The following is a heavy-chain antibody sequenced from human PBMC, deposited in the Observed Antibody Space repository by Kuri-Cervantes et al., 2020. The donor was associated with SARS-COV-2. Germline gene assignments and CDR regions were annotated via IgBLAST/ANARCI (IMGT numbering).Heavy chain of an antibody. J-gene: IGHJ3*02. CDR2: ISWNSGSI. CDR3: AKGVDI. CDR1: GFTFDDYA. D-gene: IGHD3-3*01. V-gene: IGHV3-9*01. Sequence: LSLTCAASGFTFDDYAMHWVRQAPGKGLEWVSGISWNSGSIGYADSVKGRFTISRDNAKNSLYLQMNSLRAEDTALYYCAKGVDIWGQGTRVTVSS.